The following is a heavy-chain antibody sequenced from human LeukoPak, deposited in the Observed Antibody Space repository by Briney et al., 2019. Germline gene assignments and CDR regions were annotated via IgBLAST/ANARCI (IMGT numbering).Heavy chain of an antibody. Sequence: AGGSLRLSCEASGITFNKYRIHWVRQAPGKGLEWVAMISYNGNSKYYGDSVKGRFTISRDNSKDTLYLEMDSLRTEDTAVYYCAKDWGSSGWYNYFDPWGQGTLVTVSS. CDR3: AKDWGSSGWYNYFDP. CDR2: ISYNGNSK. CDR1: GITFNKYR. V-gene: IGHV3-30*18. J-gene: IGHJ5*02. D-gene: IGHD6-19*01.